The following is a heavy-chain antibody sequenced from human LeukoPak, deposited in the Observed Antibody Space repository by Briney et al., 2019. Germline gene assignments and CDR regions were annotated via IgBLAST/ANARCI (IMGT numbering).Heavy chain of an antibody. CDR2: ILYDGSNK. CDR1: GFTFSSYA. D-gene: IGHD2-2*01. CDR3: ARESWWVVPAAASGWFDP. V-gene: IGHV3-30*04. Sequence: GRSLRLSCAASGFTFSSYAMHWVRQAPGKGLEWVAVILYDGSNKYYADSVKGRFTISRDNSKNTLYLQMNSLRAEDTAVYYCARESWWVVPAAASGWFDPWGQGTLVTVSS. J-gene: IGHJ5*02.